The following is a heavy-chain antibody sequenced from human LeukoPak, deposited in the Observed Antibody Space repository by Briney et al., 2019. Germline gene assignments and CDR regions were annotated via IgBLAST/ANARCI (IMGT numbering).Heavy chain of an antibody. Sequence: PSETLSLTCSVSDTSISSYYWSWIRQPPGKGLEWIGYISYSGSTNYDPSLKSRVTMSVDTSKNQFSLRLTSVTAADTAAYYCAREGLRYCTSTSCYNQGLMDVWGKGTTVTVSS. CDR2: ISYSGST. D-gene: IGHD2-2*02. CDR3: AREGLRYCTSTSCYNQGLMDV. V-gene: IGHV4-59*01. CDR1: DTSISSYY. J-gene: IGHJ6*03.